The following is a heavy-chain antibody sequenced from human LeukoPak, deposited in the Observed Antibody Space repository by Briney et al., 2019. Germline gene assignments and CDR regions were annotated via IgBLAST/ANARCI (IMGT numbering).Heavy chain of an antibody. D-gene: IGHD3-16*02. J-gene: IGHJ5*02. CDR1: GYTFTGYY. CDR2: INPNSGGT. Sequence: ASVKVSCKASGYTFTGYYMHWVRQAPGQGLEWMGWINPNSGGTNYAQKFQGRVTITADESTSTAYMELSSLRSEDTAVYYCASYRGDGYWFDPWGQGTLVTVSS. V-gene: IGHV1-2*02. CDR3: ASYRGDGYWFDP.